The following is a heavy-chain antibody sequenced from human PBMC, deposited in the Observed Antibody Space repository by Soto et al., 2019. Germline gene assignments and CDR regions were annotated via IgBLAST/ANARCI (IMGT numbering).Heavy chain of an antibody. J-gene: IGHJ3*02. V-gene: IGHV4-4*02. Sequence: QVQLQESGPGLVKPSGTLSLTCSVSGGSISTNNWWSWVRQSPGKGLEWIGEIYHGRSTNYNPSLMNRITLSIDESRNHFSLRLKSVTAADTAIYYCARESGSITVLGPFDIWGQGTLVTVSS. CDR3: ARESGSITVLGPFDI. CDR1: GGSISTNNW. D-gene: IGHD3-10*01. CDR2: IYHGRST.